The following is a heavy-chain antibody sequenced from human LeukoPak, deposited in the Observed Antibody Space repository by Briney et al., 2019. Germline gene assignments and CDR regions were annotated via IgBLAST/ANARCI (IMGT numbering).Heavy chain of an antibody. CDR2: IIPIFGTA. J-gene: IGHJ5*02. CDR3: ASFCSSTSCYPNWFDP. Sequence: SVEVSCKASGGTFSSYAISWVRQAPGQGLEWMGGIIPIFGTANYAQKFQGRVTITTDESTSTAYMELSSLRSEDTAVYYCASFCSSTSCYPNWFDPWGQGTLVTVSS. V-gene: IGHV1-69*05. CDR1: GGTFSSYA. D-gene: IGHD2-2*01.